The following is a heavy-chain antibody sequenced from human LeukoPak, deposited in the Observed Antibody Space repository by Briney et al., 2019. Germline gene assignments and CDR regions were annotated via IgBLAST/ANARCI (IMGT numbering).Heavy chain of an antibody. V-gene: IGHV3-30*04. CDR1: GFTFSSYA. D-gene: IGHD6-13*01. CDR2: ISYDGSNK. CDR3: AKDRSSSWYEYYFDY. J-gene: IGHJ4*02. Sequence: GRSLRLSCAASGFTFSSYAMHWVRQAPGKGLEWVAVISYDGSNKYYADSVKGRFTISRDNSKNTLYLQMNSLRAEDTALYYCAKDRSSSWYEYYFDYWGQGTLVTVSS.